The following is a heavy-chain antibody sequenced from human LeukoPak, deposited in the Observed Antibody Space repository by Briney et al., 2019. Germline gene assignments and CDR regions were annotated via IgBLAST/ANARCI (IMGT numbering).Heavy chain of an antibody. V-gene: IGHV3-66*01. Sequence: GSXXLSCAASGFTVSSXXXXXVRQAPGKXXXWVXVXXXGXXTYXXXXXXXXXXIXXXNXKNTLFLQMDSXRAEDTAVYYCARGGSRYFHNWGQGTLVTVST. J-gene: IGHJ4*02. CDR1: GFTVSSXX. D-gene: IGHD3-10*01. CDR2: XXXGXXT. CDR3: ARGGSRYFHN.